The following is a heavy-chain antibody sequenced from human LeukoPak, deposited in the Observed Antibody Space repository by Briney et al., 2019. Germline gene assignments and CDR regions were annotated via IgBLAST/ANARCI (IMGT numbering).Heavy chain of an antibody. D-gene: IGHD6-13*01. Sequence: GGSLRLSCAASGFTFSSYWMHWVRQAPGKGLVWVSRINSDGSSTSYADSVKGRFTISRDNAKNTLYLQMNSLRAEYTAVYYCARVSSSRRYTHYYYYYYMDVWGKGTTVTVSS. J-gene: IGHJ6*03. V-gene: IGHV3-74*01. CDR1: GFTFSSYW. CDR2: INSDGSST. CDR3: ARVSSSRRYTHYYYYYYMDV.